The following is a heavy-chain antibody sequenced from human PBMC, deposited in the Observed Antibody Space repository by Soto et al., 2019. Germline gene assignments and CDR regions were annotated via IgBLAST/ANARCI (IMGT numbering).Heavy chain of an antibody. CDR3: AHRRDYGDYVLAYQDAFDI. CDR2: IYWNDDK. D-gene: IGHD4-17*01. CDR1: GFSLSTSGVG. V-gene: IGHV2-5*01. Sequence: QITLKESGPTLVKPTQTLTLTCTFSGFSLSTSGVGVGWIRQPPGKALEWLALIYWNDDKRYSPSLKSRLTITKDTSKNQVVLTMTNMDPVDTATYYCAHRRDYGDYVLAYQDAFDIWGQGTMVTVSS. J-gene: IGHJ3*02.